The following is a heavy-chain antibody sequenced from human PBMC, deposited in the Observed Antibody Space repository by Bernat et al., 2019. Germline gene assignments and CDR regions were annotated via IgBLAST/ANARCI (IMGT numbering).Heavy chain of an antibody. CDR1: GFTFSSYA. D-gene: IGHD6-19*01. CDR3: GGGGGGASGWYGPSDY. V-gene: IGHV3-30-3*01. J-gene: IGHJ4*02. CDR2: ISYDGSNK. Sequence: QVQLVESGGGVVQPGRSLRLSCAASGFTFSSYAMHWVRQAPGKGLEWVAVISYDGSNKYYADSVKGRFTISRDNSKNTLYLQMNSLRAEDTAVYYWGGGGGGASGWYGPSDYWGQGTLVTVSS.